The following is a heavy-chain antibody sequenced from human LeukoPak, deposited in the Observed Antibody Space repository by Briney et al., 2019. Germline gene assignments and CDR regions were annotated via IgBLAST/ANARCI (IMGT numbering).Heavy chain of an antibody. V-gene: IGHV4-39*07. CDR2: IYYSGST. CDR1: GGSISSSSYY. Sequence: SETLSLTCTVSGGSISSSSYYWGWIRQPPGKGLVSIGSIYYSGSTYYNPSLKSRVTISVDASKNQFSPKLSSVTAADTAVYYCARVLSGDRIAVAGTRPHYFDYWGQGTLVTVSS. D-gene: IGHD6-19*01. CDR3: ARVLSGDRIAVAGTRPHYFDY. J-gene: IGHJ4*02.